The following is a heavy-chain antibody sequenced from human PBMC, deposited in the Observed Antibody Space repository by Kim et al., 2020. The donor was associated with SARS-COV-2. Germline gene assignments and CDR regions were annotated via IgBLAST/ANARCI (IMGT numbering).Heavy chain of an antibody. D-gene: IGHD6-19*01. Sequence: WYNNYALSVKIRITSTPDTSKNQFSLHLNSVTPEDTAVYYCAHNSGWIDYWGQGTLVTVSS. CDR2: WYN. CDR3: AHNSGWIDY. V-gene: IGHV6-1*01. J-gene: IGHJ4*02.